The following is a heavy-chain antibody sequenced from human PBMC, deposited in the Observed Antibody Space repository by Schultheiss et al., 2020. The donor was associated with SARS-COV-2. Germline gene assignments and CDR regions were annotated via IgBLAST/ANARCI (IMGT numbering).Heavy chain of an antibody. D-gene: IGHD5-24*01. CDR1: GGSLSGYD. J-gene: IGHJ4*02. V-gene: IGHV4-34*01. CDR3: AKVKTATITGLDY. Sequence: SETLSLTCGVYGGSLSGYDWSWIRQPPGKGLEWIGEINQSGSTNYNPSLKSRVTISVDTSKNQFSLKLSSVTAADTAVYYCAKVKTATITGLDYWGQGTLVTVSS. CDR2: INQSGST.